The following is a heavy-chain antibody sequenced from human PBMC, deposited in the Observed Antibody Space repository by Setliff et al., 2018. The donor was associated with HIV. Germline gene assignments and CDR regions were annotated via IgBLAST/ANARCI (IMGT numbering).Heavy chain of an antibody. J-gene: IGHJ3*01. V-gene: IGHV5-51*01. D-gene: IGHD2-8*01. CDR1: GYSFTNYW. Sequence: GESLKISCKGYGYSFTNYWIGWVRQMPGKGLEWMGIIYPGDSDTRYSPSFQGQVTISADKSISTAYLQWSSLKASDTAMYYCASPGYCTSPDCMNVFNFWGHGTMVT. CDR2: IYPGDSDT. CDR3: ASPGYCTSPDCMNVFNF.